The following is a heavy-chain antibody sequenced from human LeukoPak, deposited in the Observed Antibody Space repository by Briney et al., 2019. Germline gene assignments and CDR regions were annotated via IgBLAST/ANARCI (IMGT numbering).Heavy chain of an antibody. Sequence: GGSLRLSCAASGFTVSSNYMSWVRQAPGKGLEWVSGTHRSGGSTGYTDSVKGRFTISRDNAKNSLYLQVNSLRDEDTALYYCARGSDSSSWKTWFDPWGQGTLVIVSS. V-gene: IGHV3-53*01. CDR3: ARGSDSSSWKTWFDP. CDR1: GFTVSSNY. D-gene: IGHD6-13*01. CDR2: THRSGGST. J-gene: IGHJ5*02.